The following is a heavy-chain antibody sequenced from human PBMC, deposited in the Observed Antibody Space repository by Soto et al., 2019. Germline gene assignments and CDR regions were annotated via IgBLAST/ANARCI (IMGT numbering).Heavy chain of an antibody. CDR3: ARDPSAGDSAGY. J-gene: IGHJ4*02. Sequence: QVQLVQSGAEVKKPGSSVKVSCKASGGTFSSYTISWVRQAPGQGLEWMGRIIPILGIANYAQKFQGRVTITADKSTSTAYMELSILRSEDTAVYYCARDPSAGDSAGYWGQGTLVTVSS. V-gene: IGHV1-69*08. CDR2: IIPILGIA. CDR1: GGTFSSYT. D-gene: IGHD2-21*01.